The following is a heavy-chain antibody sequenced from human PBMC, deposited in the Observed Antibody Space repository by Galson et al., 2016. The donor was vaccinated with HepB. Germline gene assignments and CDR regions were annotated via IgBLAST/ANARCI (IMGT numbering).Heavy chain of an antibody. D-gene: IGHD2-21*01. CDR3: VARKVRDFILVEY. CDR2: ISSVAGTT. J-gene: IGHJ4*02. Sequence: SLRLSCAASGFIFSSYPMHWVRQAPGKGLEYFSGISSVAGTTYYVDSVRGRFTISKDNSKNTLYGQMNSLRDEDTAVYFCVARKVRDFILVEYWGQGTLVTVSS. CDR1: GFIFSSYP. V-gene: IGHV3-64*05.